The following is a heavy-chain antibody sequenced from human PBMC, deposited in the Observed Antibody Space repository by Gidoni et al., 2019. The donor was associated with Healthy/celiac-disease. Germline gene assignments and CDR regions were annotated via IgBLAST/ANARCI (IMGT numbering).Heavy chain of an antibody. CDR2: ISYDGSNK. V-gene: IGHV3-30-3*01. CDR3: ASLVTTGYFDY. CDR1: GFTFSSYA. Sequence: QVQLVESGGGVVQPGRSLRLSCAASGFTFSSYAMHWVRQAPGKGLEWVAVISYDGSNKYYADSVKGRFTISRDNSKNTLYLQMNSLRAEDTAVYYCASLVTTGYFDYWGQGTLVTVSS. D-gene: IGHD1-1*01. J-gene: IGHJ4*02.